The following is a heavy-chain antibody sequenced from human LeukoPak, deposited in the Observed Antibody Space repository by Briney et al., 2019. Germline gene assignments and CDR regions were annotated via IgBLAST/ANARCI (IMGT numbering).Heavy chain of an antibody. J-gene: IGHJ4*02. V-gene: IGHV1-46*01. Sequence: ASVTVSFTASGYTFTSYYMHWVRQAPGQGLEWMGIINPSGGSTSYAQKFQGRVTMTRDTSTSTVYMELSSLRSEDTAVYYCARGLAVVAAIDYWGQGTLVTVSS. D-gene: IGHD2-15*01. CDR2: INPSGGST. CDR1: GYTFTSYY. CDR3: ARGLAVVAAIDY.